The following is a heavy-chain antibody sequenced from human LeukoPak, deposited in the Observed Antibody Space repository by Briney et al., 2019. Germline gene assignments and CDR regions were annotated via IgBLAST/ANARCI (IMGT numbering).Heavy chain of an antibody. Sequence: GGSLRLSCGASGFTFSSYAMHWVRQAPGKGLEGVAVISYDGSNKYYADSVKGRFTISRDNSKNTLYLQMNSLRAEDTAVYYCARDIAGYTFDYWGQGTLVTVSS. D-gene: IGHD6-13*01. CDR3: ARDIAGYTFDY. CDR1: GFTFSSYA. V-gene: IGHV3-30*04. CDR2: ISYDGSNK. J-gene: IGHJ4*02.